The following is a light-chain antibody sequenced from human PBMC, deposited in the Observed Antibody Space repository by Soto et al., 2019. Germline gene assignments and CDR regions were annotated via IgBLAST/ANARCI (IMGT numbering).Light chain of an antibody. CDR2: EVS. CDR3: MQSTQLPPT. CDR1: QSLVSSDGNTY. Sequence: DVVMTQSPLSLPVTLGQPASISCRSSQSLVSSDGNTYLNWIQQRPGQSPQLLIYEVSTRVSGVPDRFSGSGSGTDFTLEISRVETDDVGIYYCMQSTQLPPTFGQGTRLEIK. J-gene: IGKJ5*01. V-gene: IGKV2-30*01.